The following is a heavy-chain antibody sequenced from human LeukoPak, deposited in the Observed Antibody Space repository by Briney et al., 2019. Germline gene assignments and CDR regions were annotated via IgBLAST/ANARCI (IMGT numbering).Heavy chain of an antibody. CDR3: ATIPHNYGSGSVYYYYMDV. Sequence: GGSLRLSCAASGFTFSSYEMNWVRQAPGKGLECVSYISGSGSTIYYADSVKGRFTISRVDVKNSLYLQMNSLRAEDTAVHYCATIPHNYGSGSVYYYYMDVWGKGTTVTISS. D-gene: IGHD3-10*01. V-gene: IGHV3-48*03. J-gene: IGHJ6*03. CDR2: ISGSGSTI. CDR1: GFTFSSYE.